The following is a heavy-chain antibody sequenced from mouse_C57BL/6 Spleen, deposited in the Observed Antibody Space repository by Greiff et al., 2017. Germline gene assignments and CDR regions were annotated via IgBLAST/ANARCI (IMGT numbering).Heavy chain of an antibody. CDR1: GYTFTSYW. CDR2: IHPSDSDT. CDR3: AIPPITTVVATPHWYCDV. D-gene: IGHD1-1*01. Sequence: QVQLQQPGAELVKPGASVKVSCKASGYTFTSYWMHWVKQRPGQGLEWIGRIHPSDSDTNYNQKFKGKATLTVDKSSSTAYMQLSSLTPEDSAVYYCAIPPITTVVATPHWYCDVWGTGTTVTVSS. J-gene: IGHJ1*03. V-gene: IGHV1-74*01.